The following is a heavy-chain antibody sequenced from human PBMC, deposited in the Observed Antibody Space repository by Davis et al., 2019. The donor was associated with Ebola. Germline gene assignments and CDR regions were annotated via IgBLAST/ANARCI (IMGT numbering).Heavy chain of an antibody. J-gene: IGHJ3*02. Sequence: GGSLRLSCAASGFTFSSYSMNWVRQAPGKGLEWVSSISSSSSYIYYADSVKVRFTISRDNAKNSLYLQMNSLRAEDTAVYYCARVSSTYYDFWSGYPRPGKGAFDIWGQGTMVTVSS. CDR1: GFTFSSYS. D-gene: IGHD3-3*01. CDR3: ARVSSTYYDFWSGYPRPGKGAFDI. CDR2: ISSSSSYI. V-gene: IGHV3-21*01.